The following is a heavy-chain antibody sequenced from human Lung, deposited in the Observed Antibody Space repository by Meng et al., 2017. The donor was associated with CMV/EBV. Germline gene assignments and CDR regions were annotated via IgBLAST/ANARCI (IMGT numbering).Heavy chain of an antibody. CDR3: VRDGGLNWNPTLDS. V-gene: IGHV3-74*01. J-gene: IGHJ4*02. CDR2: IYSDGVIV. CDR1: GFSFSNHW. D-gene: IGHD1-1*01. Sequence: GGSLRLXXAASGFSFSNHWMHWVRQAPGKRLVWVSRIYSDGVIVHYADFVKGRFTISRDNAKNTLYLQMNSLRVEDTAVYYCVRDGGLNWNPTLDSWGQGXLVTFSS.